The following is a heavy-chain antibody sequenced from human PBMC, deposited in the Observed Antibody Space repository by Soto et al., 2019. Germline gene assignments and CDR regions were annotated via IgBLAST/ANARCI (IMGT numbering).Heavy chain of an antibody. CDR2: FSGSAGGA. CDR3: ERHCCGGRPY. CDR1: GFPFTSYV. Sequence: GGSLRLSCAASGFPFTSYVMSWVRQAPGKGLEWVSGFSGSAGGAFYADSVKGRFTISADKSISTAYLQWSSLKASDTAMYYCERHCCGGRPYWGQGTLVTVSS. D-gene: IGHD2-15*01. V-gene: IGHV3-23*01. J-gene: IGHJ4*02.